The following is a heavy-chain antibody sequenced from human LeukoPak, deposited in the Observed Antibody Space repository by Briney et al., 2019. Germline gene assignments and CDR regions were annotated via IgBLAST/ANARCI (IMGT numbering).Heavy chain of an antibody. CDR2: IYTSGGT. D-gene: IGHD2-15*01. CDR1: GGSISSGSYY. CDR3: ARLHCSGGSCYLDY. Sequence: PSETLSLTCTVSGGSISSGSYYWSWIRQPAGKGLEWIGRIYTSGGTNYNPSLKSRVTISVDTSKNQFSLKLSSVTAADTAVHYCARLHCSGGSCYLDYWGQGTLVTVSS. V-gene: IGHV4-61*02. J-gene: IGHJ4*02.